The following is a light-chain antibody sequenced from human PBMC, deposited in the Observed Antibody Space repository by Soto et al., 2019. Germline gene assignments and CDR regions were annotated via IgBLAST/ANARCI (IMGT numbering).Light chain of an antibody. V-gene: IGKV1-5*01. CDR2: DAS. J-gene: IGKJ1*01. CDR3: QQYQSSWT. Sequence: DIQMTQSPSTLSASVGHRVIITCRASQSISSWLAWYQQKPGKVPNLLIYDASNLESGVPLRFSGSGSGTEFTLTISSLQPDDFATYYCQQYQSSWTFGQGTKGDIK. CDR1: QSISSW.